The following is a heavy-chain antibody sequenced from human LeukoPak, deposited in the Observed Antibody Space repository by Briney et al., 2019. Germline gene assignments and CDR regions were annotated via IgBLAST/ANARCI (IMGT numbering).Heavy chain of an antibody. Sequence: SVKVSCKASGGTFSSYAISWVRQAPGQGLEWMGRIIPILGIANYAQKFQGRVTITADKSTSTAYMELSSLRSEDTAVYYCARAGYCRGGSCYNNWFDPWGQGTLVTVSS. J-gene: IGHJ5*02. CDR1: GGTFSSYA. CDR2: IIPILGIA. V-gene: IGHV1-69*04. D-gene: IGHD2-15*01. CDR3: ARAGYCRGGSCYNNWFDP.